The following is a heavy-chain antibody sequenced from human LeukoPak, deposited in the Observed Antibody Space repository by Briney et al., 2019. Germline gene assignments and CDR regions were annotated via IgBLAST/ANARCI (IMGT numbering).Heavy chain of an antibody. D-gene: IGHD6-6*01. J-gene: IGHJ5*02. Sequence: SETLSLTCTVSNGSIDSYYWSWIRQTPEKGLEWIGYIYYSGYTTYNPSLKSRVTMSVDTPKKQISLKLNSVTAADTAVYYCARVVDSGYSSSSWFDPWGQGTLVTVSS. CDR2: IYYSGYT. CDR3: ARVVDSGYSSSSWFDP. V-gene: IGHV4-59*01. CDR1: NGSIDSYY.